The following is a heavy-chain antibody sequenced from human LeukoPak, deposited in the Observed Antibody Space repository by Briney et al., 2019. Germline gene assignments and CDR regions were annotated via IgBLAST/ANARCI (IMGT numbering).Heavy chain of an antibody. CDR2: ISGSGGDA. CDR3: ATGSGYFYGH. V-gene: IGHV3-23*01. CDR1: GFTFSSFP. Sequence: GGSLRLSCAASGFTFSSFPMIWVRQAPGKGLEGVSSISGSGGDAYYTDSVRGRFTISRDNSKNTLYVQMNSLRAEDTAVYFCATGSGYFYGHWGQGIMVTVSS. J-gene: IGHJ4*02. D-gene: IGHD3-22*01.